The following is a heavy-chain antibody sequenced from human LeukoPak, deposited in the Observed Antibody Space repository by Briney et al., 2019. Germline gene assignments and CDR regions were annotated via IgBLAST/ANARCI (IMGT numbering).Heavy chain of an antibody. J-gene: IGHJ5*02. CDR3: AKDQVPMVRGVIVNWFDH. V-gene: IGHV3-30*18. CDR1: GFTFSSYG. D-gene: IGHD3-10*01. Sequence: GGSLRLSCAASGFTFSSYGMHWVRQAPGKGLEWGAVISYDGSNKYYADSVKGRFTISRDNSKNTLYLQMNSLRAEDTAVYYCAKDQVPMVRGVIVNWFDHWGQGTLVTVSS. CDR2: ISYDGSNK.